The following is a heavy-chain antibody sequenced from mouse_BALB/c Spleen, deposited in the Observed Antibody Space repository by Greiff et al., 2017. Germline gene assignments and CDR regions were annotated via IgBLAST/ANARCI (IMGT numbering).Heavy chain of an antibody. V-gene: IGHV3-6*02. CDR2: ISYDGSN. Sequence: ESGPGLVKPSQSLSLTCSVTGYSITSGYYWNWIRQFPGNKLEWMGYISYDGSNNYNPSLKNRISITRDTSKNQFFLKLNSVTTEDTATYYRSIYRYDEGGGYWGQGNTRTGSS. CDR3: SIYRYDEGGGY. D-gene: IGHD2-14*01. J-gene: IGHJ2*01. CDR1: GYSITSGYY.